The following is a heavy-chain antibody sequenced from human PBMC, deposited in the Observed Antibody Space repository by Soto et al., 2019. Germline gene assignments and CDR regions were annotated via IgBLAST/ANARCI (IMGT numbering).Heavy chain of an antibody. Sequence: GGSLRLSCAASGFTFSNYAMNWVRQAPGKGLEWVSTISGRGGSTYYADSVKGRFTISRDNSKNILYLQMNSLRAEDTAVHYCAKATMTLVVIRLDSWGQGTLVTVSS. CDR1: GFTFSNYA. CDR3: AKATMTLVVIRLDS. V-gene: IGHV3-23*01. D-gene: IGHD3-22*01. J-gene: IGHJ4*02. CDR2: ISGRGGST.